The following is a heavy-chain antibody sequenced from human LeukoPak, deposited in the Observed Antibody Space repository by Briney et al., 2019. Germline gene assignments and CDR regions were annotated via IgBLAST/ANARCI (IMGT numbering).Heavy chain of an antibody. J-gene: IGHJ6*02. Sequence: GGSLRLSCAASGFSFSNYAMHWVRQAPGKGLEWVAVISFDGTNKYYADSVKGRFTISRDNAKNSLYLQMNSLRDEDTAVYYCARDQPQGYYYYGMDVWGQGTTVTVSS. CDR2: ISFDGTNK. CDR3: ARDQPQGYYYYGMDV. CDR1: GFSFSNYA. V-gene: IGHV3-30-3*01.